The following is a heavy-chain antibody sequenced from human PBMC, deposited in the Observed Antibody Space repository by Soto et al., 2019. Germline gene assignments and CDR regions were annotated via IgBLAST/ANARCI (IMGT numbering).Heavy chain of an antibody. J-gene: IGHJ5*02. CDR3: AKDRRLITTSRYHFGP. CDR1: GYTFSNYY. V-gene: IGHV1-2*02. Sequence: VASVKVSCKASGYTFSNYYIHWVRQAPGQGLEWMGWISPNSGDTNYARQFQGRVAMTRDTSISTAYLELSSLRFDDTAVYYCAKDRRLITTSRYHFGPWGRGTLVTVSS. D-gene: IGHD3-22*01. CDR2: ISPNSGDT.